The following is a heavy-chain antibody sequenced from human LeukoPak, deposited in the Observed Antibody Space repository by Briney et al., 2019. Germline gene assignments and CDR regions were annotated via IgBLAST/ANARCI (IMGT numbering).Heavy chain of an antibody. J-gene: IGHJ4*02. CDR3: AREPHVVVAALGLSD. Sequence: SETLSLTCTVSGYSISSGYYWGWIRQPPGKGLEWIGSIYHSGSTYYNPSLKSRVTISVDTSKNQFSLKLSSVTAADTAVYYCAREPHVVVAALGLSDWGQGTLVTVSS. V-gene: IGHV4-38-2*02. CDR2: IYHSGST. D-gene: IGHD2-15*01. CDR1: GYSISSGYY.